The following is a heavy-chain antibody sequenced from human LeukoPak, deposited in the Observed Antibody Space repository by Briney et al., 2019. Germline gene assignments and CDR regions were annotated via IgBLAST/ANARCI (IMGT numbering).Heavy chain of an antibody. Sequence: GGSLRLSCAASGSTFSHYEMNWVRQAPGKGLEWVSYISSSGSTIYYADSVKGRFTISRDNANNSLYLQLNSLRAEDTAVYYCAREGYFFDSSSFFNLDYWGQGTLVTVSS. CDR1: GSTFSHYE. D-gene: IGHD3-22*01. J-gene: IGHJ4*02. CDR2: ISSSGSTI. CDR3: AREGYFFDSSSFFNLDY. V-gene: IGHV3-48*03.